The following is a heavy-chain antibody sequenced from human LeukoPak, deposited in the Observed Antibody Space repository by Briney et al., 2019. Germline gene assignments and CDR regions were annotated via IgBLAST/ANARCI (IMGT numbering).Heavy chain of an antibody. CDR2: IADRSGTI. D-gene: IGHD2-21*01. CDR1: GFTFSIAT. Sequence: GGSLRLSCAASGFTFSIATMTWVRQAPGKGLEWVSAIADRSGTIYYVDSVRGRFHISRDIAQNTLYLHMNSLRAEDTAVYYCTNPITSVVGSWGQGTLVTVSS. CDR3: TNPITSVVGS. J-gene: IGHJ5*02. V-gene: IGHV3-23*01.